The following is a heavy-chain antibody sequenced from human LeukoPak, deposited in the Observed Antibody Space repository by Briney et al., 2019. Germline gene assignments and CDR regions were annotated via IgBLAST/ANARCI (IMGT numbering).Heavy chain of an antibody. CDR1: GFSFRNAW. J-gene: IGHJ4*02. V-gene: IGHV3-11*04. CDR2: ISYSGDTT. CDR3: TRGLPKDGYKTFDY. D-gene: IGHD5-24*01. Sequence: GGSLRLSCAASGFSFRNAWMSWVRQAPGRGLEWISYISYSGDTTYYADSVKGRFTISRDDAKNSLYLQMNSLRDEDSAVYYCTRGLPKDGYKTFDYWGQGTPVTVSS.